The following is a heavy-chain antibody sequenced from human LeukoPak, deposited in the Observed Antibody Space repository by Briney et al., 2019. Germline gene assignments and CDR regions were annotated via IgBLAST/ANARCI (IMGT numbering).Heavy chain of an antibody. CDR2: IYYSGST. J-gene: IGHJ4*02. Sequence: TSETLSLTCTVSGGSISSSSYYWGWIRQPPGKGLEWIRSIYYSGSTYYNPSLKSRVTISVDTSKNQFSLKLSSVTAADTAVYYCARQRGLSSPFDYWGQGTLVTVSS. CDR1: GGSISSSSYY. CDR3: ARQRGLSSPFDY. D-gene: IGHD2-15*01. V-gene: IGHV4-39*01.